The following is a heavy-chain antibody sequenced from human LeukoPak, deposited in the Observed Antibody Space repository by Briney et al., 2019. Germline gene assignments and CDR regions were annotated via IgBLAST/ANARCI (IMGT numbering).Heavy chain of an antibody. CDR1: GGTFSSYA. J-gene: IGHJ4*02. D-gene: IGHD3-3*01. CDR3: ARGVYAPLYYDFWRDSETGFDY. Sequence: GASVKVSCKASGGTFSSYAINWVRQATGQGLEWMGWMNPNSGNTGYAQKFQGRVTMTRNTSISTAYMELSSLRSEDTAVYYCARGVYAPLYYDFWRDSETGFDYWGQGTLVTVSS. V-gene: IGHV1-8*02. CDR2: MNPNSGNT.